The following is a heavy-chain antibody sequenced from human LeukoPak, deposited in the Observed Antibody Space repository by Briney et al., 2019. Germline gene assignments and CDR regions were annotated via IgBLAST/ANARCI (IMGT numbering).Heavy chain of an antibody. J-gene: IGHJ4*02. CDR2: ILTSGTT. Sequence: SETLSLTCTVSNGSISSYHWSWVRQPPGKGLEWIGYILTSGTTNYNPSLKSRLTISVDTSKNHFSLKLSSVTAADTAVYYCARLSGAYGGPLYWGQGTLVTVSS. CDR3: ARLSGAYGGPLY. V-gene: IGHV4-4*09. D-gene: IGHD4-23*01. CDR1: NGSISSYH.